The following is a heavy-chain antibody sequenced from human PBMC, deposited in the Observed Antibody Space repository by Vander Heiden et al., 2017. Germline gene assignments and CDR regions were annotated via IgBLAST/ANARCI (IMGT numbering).Heavy chain of an antibody. Sequence: QVQLVQSGAEVKKPGSSVKVSCKASGGTFSSYAISWVRQAPGQGLEWMGGIIPIFGTANYAQKFQGRVTITADKSTRTAYMELRRMRSEDTAVYYFARHRRDGYNSDYWGQGTMVTVYS. CDR2: IIPIFGTA. D-gene: IGHD5-18*01. CDR1: GGTFSSYA. J-gene: IGHJ4*02. CDR3: ARHRRDGYNSDY. V-gene: IGHV1-69*06.